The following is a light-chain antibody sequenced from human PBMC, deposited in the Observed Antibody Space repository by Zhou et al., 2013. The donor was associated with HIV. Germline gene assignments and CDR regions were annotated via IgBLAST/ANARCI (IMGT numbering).Light chain of an antibody. J-gene: IGKJ1*01. CDR2: GAS. Sequence: ENVLTQSPGTLSLSPGERATLSCRASQSVSSTSLAWYQQKPGQAPRLLIYGASSRATGIPGRFSGSGSGTEFTLTISSLQSEDFAVYYCQQYNNWPRTFGQGTKVEIK. V-gene: IGKV3D-15*01. CDR3: QQYNNWPRT. CDR1: QSVSST.